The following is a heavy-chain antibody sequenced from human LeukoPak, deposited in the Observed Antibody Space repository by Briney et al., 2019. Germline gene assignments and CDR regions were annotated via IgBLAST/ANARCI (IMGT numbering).Heavy chain of an antibody. CDR3: ASGDYAPYYFDY. Sequence: GGSLRLSCAASGFTFSSYSMNWVRQAPGKGLEWVSSISSSSSYIYYADSVKGRFTISRDNAKNSLYLQMNSLRAEDTAVYYCASGDYAPYYFDYWGQGTLVTVSS. V-gene: IGHV3-21*01. J-gene: IGHJ4*02. D-gene: IGHD4-17*01. CDR2: ISSSSSYI. CDR1: GFTFSSYS.